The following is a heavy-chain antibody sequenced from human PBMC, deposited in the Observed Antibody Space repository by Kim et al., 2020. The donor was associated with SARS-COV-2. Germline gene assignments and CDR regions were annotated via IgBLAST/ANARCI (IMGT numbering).Heavy chain of an antibody. CDR2: IGGSSVTI. J-gene: IGHJ4*02. V-gene: IGHV3-23*01. CDR3: AQSGAAFGYFDC. CDR1: GFTFSSYA. Sequence: GGSLRLSCAASGFTFSSYAMSWVRQAPGKGLEWVSVIGGSSVTIYYADSVKGRFTISRDNSKNTLYLQMNSLRAEDTAVYYCAQSGAAFGYFDCWGQGTTVTVSS. D-gene: IGHD3-3*02.